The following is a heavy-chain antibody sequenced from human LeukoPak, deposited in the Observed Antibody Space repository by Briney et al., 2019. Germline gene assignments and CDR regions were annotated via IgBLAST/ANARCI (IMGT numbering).Heavy chain of an antibody. D-gene: IGHD2-2*01. J-gene: IGHJ5*02. Sequence: ASVKVSCKASGYTFTSYDINWVRQATGQGLEWMGWMNPNSGNTGYVQKFQGRVTITRNTSISTAYMELSSLRSEDTAVYYCARGRGYCSSTSCYVFDPWGQGTLVTVSS. V-gene: IGHV1-8*03. CDR2: MNPNSGNT. CDR3: ARGRGYCSSTSCYVFDP. CDR1: GYTFTSYD.